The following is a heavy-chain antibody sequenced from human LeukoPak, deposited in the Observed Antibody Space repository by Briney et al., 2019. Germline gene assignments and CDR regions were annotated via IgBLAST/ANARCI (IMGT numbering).Heavy chain of an antibody. CDR2: IRPDGDNK. V-gene: IGHV3-30*02. J-gene: IGHJ5*01. CDR3: ARARRSGGITLIRGVKDRGWFDS. Sequence: GGSLRLSCAASGFTFSSYGMHWVRQAPGKGLEWVAFIRPDGDNKYYADSVKGRFTISRDHSKNTLYLQMNSLRAEDTAVHYCARARRSGGITLIRGVKDRGWFDSWGQGTLVTVSS. CDR1: GFTFSSYG. D-gene: IGHD3-10*01.